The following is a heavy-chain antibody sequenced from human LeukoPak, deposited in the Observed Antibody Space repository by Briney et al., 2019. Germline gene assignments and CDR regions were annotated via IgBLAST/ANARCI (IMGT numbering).Heavy chain of an antibody. V-gene: IGHV1-46*01. Sequence: ASVKFSCKASGYTFTSYYMHWVRQAPGQGLEWMGIINPSGGSTSYAQKFQGRVTMTRDTSTSTVYMELSSLRSEDTAVYYCAREARHCSSGYPCYYFDYWGQGTLVTVSS. CDR3: AREARHCSSGYPCYYFDY. D-gene: IGHD3-22*01. CDR2: INPSGGST. CDR1: GYTFTSYY. J-gene: IGHJ4*02.